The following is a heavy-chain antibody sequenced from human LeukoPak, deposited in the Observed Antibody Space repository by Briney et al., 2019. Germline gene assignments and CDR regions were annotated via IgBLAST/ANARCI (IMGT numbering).Heavy chain of an antibody. Sequence: PGRSLRLSCAASGFTFSSYAMHWVRQAPGKGLEWVAVISYDGSNKYYADSVKGRFTISRDNSKNTLYLQTNSLRAEDTAVYYCAKASSREDYWGQGTLVTVSS. V-gene: IGHV3-30-3*01. D-gene: IGHD1-26*01. CDR2: ISYDGSNK. J-gene: IGHJ4*02. CDR1: GFTFSSYA. CDR3: AKASSREDY.